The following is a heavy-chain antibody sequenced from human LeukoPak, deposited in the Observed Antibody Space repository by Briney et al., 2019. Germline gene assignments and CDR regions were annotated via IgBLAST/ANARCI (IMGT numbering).Heavy chain of an antibody. CDR2: IYHSGST. CDR3: ARHRQGEIDY. Sequence: SETLSLTCTVSDYSISSDYYWGWIRQPPGKGLEWIGSIYHSGSTYYNPSLKSRVTISVGTSKNQFSLKLSSVTAADTAVYYCARHRQGEIDYWGQGTLVTVSS. J-gene: IGHJ4*02. CDR1: DYSISSDYY. V-gene: IGHV4-38-2*02. D-gene: IGHD2-21*01.